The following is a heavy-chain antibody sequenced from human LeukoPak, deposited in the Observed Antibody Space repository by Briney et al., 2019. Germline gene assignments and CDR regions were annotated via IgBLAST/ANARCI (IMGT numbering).Heavy chain of an antibody. V-gene: IGHV4-34*01. CDR2: INHSGST. Sequence: PSETLSLTCAVYGGSFSGYYWSWIRQPPGKGLEWIGEINHSGSTNYNPSLKSRVTVSVDTSKNQFSLKLSSVTAAGTAVYYCARGRGIVVVTAIISKYYFDYWGQGTLVTVSS. D-gene: IGHD2-21*02. CDR3: ARGRGIVVVTAIISKYYFDY. CDR1: GGSFSGYY. J-gene: IGHJ4*02.